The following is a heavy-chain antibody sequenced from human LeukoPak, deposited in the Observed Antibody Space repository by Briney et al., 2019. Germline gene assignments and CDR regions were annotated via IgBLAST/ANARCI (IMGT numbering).Heavy chain of an antibody. D-gene: IGHD2-21*02. Sequence: SETLSLTCTVSGGSISSYYWSWIRQPPGTGLEWIGYIYYSGSTNYNPSLKSRVTISVDTSKNQFSLKLSSVTAADTAVYYCARSVVVTAYFDYWGQGTLVTVSS. J-gene: IGHJ4*02. CDR3: ARSVVVTAYFDY. CDR1: GGSISSYY. V-gene: IGHV4-59*01. CDR2: IYYSGST.